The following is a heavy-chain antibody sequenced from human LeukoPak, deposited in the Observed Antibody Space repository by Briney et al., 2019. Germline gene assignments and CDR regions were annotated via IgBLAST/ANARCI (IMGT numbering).Heavy chain of an antibody. J-gene: IGHJ6*02. CDR3: ARDRVGGQGYYDSSGYYYFDYYYYGMDV. Sequence: PGGSLRLSCAASGFTFSSYSMNWVRQAPGKGLEWVSYISSSSSTIYYADSVKGRFTISRDNAKNSLYLQMNSLRAEDTAVYYCARDRVGGQGYYDSSGYYYFDYYYYGMDVWGQGTTVTVSS. D-gene: IGHD3-22*01. V-gene: IGHV3-48*01. CDR1: GFTFSSYS. CDR2: ISSSSSTI.